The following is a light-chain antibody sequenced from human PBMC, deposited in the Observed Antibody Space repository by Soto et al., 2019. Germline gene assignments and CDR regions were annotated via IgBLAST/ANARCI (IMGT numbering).Light chain of an antibody. J-gene: IGKJ4*01. V-gene: IGKV3-20*01. CDR3: QLYGDSPT. CDR1: QRVTSKF. CDR2: DVS. Sequence: IVLTQSPGTLSLSPGERATLSCRASQRVTSKFLAWFQHKPGQAPRLLLYDVSTRATGFPDRFSGSGSGTDFTLTISRLEPEDFAVYSCQLYGDSPTFGGGTKVEIK.